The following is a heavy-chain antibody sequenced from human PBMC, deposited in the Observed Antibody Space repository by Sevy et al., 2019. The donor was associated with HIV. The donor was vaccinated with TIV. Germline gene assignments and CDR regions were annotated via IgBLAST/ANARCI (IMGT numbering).Heavy chain of an antibody. D-gene: IGHD3-3*01. Sequence: GGSLRLSCAGSGFTFGTYAMTWVRQAPGKGLQWVSVISDSGRSTYYADSVQGRVTISRDNSKNTMHLHMNSLRVEDTATYYCARRPDFGVIIPTGALDVWGQGTTVTVSS. CDR2: ISDSGRST. CDR3: ARRPDFGVIIPTGALDV. CDR1: GFTFGTYA. J-gene: IGHJ6*02. V-gene: IGHV3-23*01.